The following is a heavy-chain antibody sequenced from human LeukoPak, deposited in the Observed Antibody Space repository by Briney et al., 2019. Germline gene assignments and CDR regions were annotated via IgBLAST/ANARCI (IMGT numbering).Heavy chain of an antibody. V-gene: IGHV4-4*07. CDR1: GGSISSYY. CDR2: IYTSGST. CDR3: ASSQYRGIAAAGTFDY. D-gene: IGHD6-13*01. Sequence: SETLSLTXTVSGGSISSYYWSWIRQPAGKGLECIGRIYTSGSTNYNPSLKSRVTMSVDTSKNQFSLKLSSVTAADTAVYYCASSQYRGIAAAGTFDYWGQGTLVTVSS. J-gene: IGHJ4*02.